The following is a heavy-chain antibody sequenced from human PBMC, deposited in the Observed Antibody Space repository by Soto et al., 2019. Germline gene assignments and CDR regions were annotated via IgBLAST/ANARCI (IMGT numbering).Heavy chain of an antibody. Sequence: PGESLKISCKGSGYSFTSYWIGWVRQMPGKGLEWMGIIYPGDSDTRYSPSFQGQVTISADKSISTAYLQWSSLKASDTAMYYCARMDRFIVGATTPFDYWGQGTLVT. CDR2: IYPGDSDT. V-gene: IGHV5-51*01. J-gene: IGHJ4*02. CDR1: GYSFTSYW. D-gene: IGHD1-26*01. CDR3: ARMDRFIVGATTPFDY.